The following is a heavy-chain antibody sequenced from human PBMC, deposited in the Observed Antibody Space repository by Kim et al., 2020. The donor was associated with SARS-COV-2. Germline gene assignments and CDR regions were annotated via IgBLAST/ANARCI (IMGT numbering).Heavy chain of an antibody. V-gene: IGHV3-33*01. CDR1: GFTFSSYG. Sequence: GGSLRLSCAASGFTFSSYGMHWVRQAPGKGLEWVAVIWYDGSNKYYADSVKGRFTISRDNSKNTLYLQMNSLRAEDTAVYYCARGGCWYDFWEGMDVWGQGTTVTGSS. CDR3: ARGGCWYDFWEGMDV. D-gene: IGHD3-3*01. J-gene: IGHJ6*02. CDR2: IWYDGSNK.